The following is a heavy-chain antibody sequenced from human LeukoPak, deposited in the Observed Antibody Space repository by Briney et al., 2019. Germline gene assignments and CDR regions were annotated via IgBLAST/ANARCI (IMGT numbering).Heavy chain of an antibody. V-gene: IGHV6-1*01. CDR3: ARDFYCSTYSCTFDY. D-gene: IGHD2-2*01. J-gene: IGHJ4*02. CDR2: TYYRSKWYS. Sequence: SQTLSLTCAISGDSVSSNSAAWNWIRQSPSRGLEWLGRTYYRSKWYSDYAVSTKSRITINPDTSKNQFSLQLNSVTPEDTAVYYCARDFYCSTYSCTFDYWGQGTLVTVSS. CDR1: GDSVSSNSAA.